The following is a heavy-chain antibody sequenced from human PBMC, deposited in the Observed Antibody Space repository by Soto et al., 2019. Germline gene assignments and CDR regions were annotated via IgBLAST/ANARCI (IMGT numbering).Heavy chain of an antibody. Sequence: GGSLRLSCAASGFTFSNAWMSWVRQAPGKGLEWVGHIKSKTDGGTTDYAAPVKGRFTISRDDSKNTLYLQMNSLKTEDTAVYYCTTDCGGDCYSPDWYFDYWGQGTLVTVSS. V-gene: IGHV3-15*01. CDR3: TTDCGGDCYSPDWYFDY. CDR1: GFTFSNAW. J-gene: IGHJ4*02. CDR2: IKSKTDGGTT. D-gene: IGHD2-21*02.